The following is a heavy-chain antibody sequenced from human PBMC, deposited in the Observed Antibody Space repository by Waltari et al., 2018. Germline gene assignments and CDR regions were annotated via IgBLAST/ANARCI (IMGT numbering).Heavy chain of an antibody. V-gene: IGHV1-69*10. CDR3: ARGCYESAPCTQPLLKN. D-gene: IGHD2-21*02. J-gene: IGHJ4*02. CDR1: GGTFSSYA. Sequence: QVQLVQSGAEVKKPGSSVKVSCKASGGTFSSYAISWVRQAPGQGREWMGGIIPILGIANYAQKFQGRVTITADKSTSTAYMELSSLRSEDTAVYYCARGCYESAPCTQPLLKNWGQGTLVTVSS. CDR2: IIPILGIA.